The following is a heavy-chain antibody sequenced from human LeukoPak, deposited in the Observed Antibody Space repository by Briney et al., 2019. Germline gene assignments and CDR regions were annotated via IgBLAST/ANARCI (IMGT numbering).Heavy chain of an antibody. CDR2: ISGSGGST. CDR3: GKDSAPSPTEGFDP. Sequence: PGGSLRLSCAASGFTFSSYAMSWVRQAPGKGLEWVSAISGSGGSTYYADSVKGRFTISRDNSKNTLYLQMNSLRAEDTAVYYCGKDSAPSPTEGFDPWGQGTLVTVSS. CDR1: GFTFSSYA. D-gene: IGHD4-11*01. V-gene: IGHV3-23*01. J-gene: IGHJ5*02.